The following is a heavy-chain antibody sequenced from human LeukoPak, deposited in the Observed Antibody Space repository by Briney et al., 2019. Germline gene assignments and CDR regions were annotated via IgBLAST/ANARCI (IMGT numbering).Heavy chain of an antibody. J-gene: IGHJ4*02. Sequence: KPGGSLRLSCEASGFTFSTYSVNWVRQAPGKGLDWVSSISAGSSYIYYADSVKGRFTISRDNAKNSVYLQMNSLRVEDTAVYYCARDPSGIFGSWGQGSLVTVSS. CDR1: GFTFSTYS. D-gene: IGHD3-10*01. V-gene: IGHV3-21*01. CDR2: ISAGSSYI. CDR3: ARDPSGIFGS.